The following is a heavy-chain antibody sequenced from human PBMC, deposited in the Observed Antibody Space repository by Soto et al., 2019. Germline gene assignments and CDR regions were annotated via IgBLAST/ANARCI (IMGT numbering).Heavy chain of an antibody. CDR3: VRQGIGFLHGLVDV. J-gene: IGHJ6*01. V-gene: IGHV4-59*08. CDR2: VYDTWST. Sequence: QVQVQQSGPGPVKPSETLSLTCTVSSGPSKSHNWGWIRQPPGRGLEWIGYVYDTWSTSYNPSLKSRVTVSADTSTNRISLTLRFVTAADTAVYYCVRQGIGFLHGLVDVWGQGTTVIVSS. D-gene: IGHD3-10*01. CDR1: SGPSKSHN.